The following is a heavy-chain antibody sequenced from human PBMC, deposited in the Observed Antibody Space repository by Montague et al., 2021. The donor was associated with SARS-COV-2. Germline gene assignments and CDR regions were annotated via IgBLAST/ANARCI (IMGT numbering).Heavy chain of an antibody. D-gene: IGHD3-16*01. V-gene: IGHV4-59*08. J-gene: IGHJ6*02. CDR2: IFKDEAI. CDR1: GASITNDD. CDR3: ARYYERSLDV. Sequence: SETLSLTCTVSGASITNDDWNWIRLPPGKGMEWNVIIFKDEAIDYNSSLRSRVIISLYTSKSQFSLKVTSVTAADTAAYYCARYYERSLDVWGQGTTVTVSS.